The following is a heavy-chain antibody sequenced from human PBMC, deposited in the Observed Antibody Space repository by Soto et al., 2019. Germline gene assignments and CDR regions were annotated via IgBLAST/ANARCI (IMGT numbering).Heavy chain of an antibody. CDR2: IIDSGGST. CDR3: AKGRSYYYYYGVDV. J-gene: IGHJ6*02. V-gene: IGHV3-23*01. CDR1: GFTFSNFI. Sequence: GSLRLSCAASGFTFSNFIMNWVRQAPGKGLEWVSDIIDSGGSTYYADSVKGRFTISRDNSKSTLYLQMNSLRAEDTALYYCAKGRSYYYYYGVDVWGQGTTVTVSS.